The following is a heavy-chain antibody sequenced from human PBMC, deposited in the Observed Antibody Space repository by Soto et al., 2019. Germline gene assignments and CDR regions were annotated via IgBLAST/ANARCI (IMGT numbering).Heavy chain of an antibody. Sequence: PSETLSLTCTVSGGSISSYYWSWIRQHPGKGLEWIGYIYYSGSTYYDPSLKSRVTISVDTSKNQFSLKLSSVTAADTAVYYCAREAYDILTGHINYYYYGMDVWGQGTTVTVSS. V-gene: IGHV4-59*06. CDR3: AREAYDILTGHINYYYYGMDV. J-gene: IGHJ6*02. CDR1: GGSISSYY. CDR2: IYYSGST. D-gene: IGHD3-9*01.